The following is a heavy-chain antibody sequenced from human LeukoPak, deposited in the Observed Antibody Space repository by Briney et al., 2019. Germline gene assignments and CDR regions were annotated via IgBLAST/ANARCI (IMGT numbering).Heavy chain of an antibody. V-gene: IGHV3-23*01. Sequence: GGSLRLSCAASGFTFSTYAMSWVRQAPGKGLEWASAISASGRSTFHADSVKGRFTISRDNSKNTLYLQMDSLRAEDTAIYYCAKDLPIVPMDVWGKGTTVTVSS. CDR3: AKDLPIVPMDV. CDR1: GFTFSTYA. D-gene: IGHD2-15*01. J-gene: IGHJ6*03. CDR2: ISASGRST.